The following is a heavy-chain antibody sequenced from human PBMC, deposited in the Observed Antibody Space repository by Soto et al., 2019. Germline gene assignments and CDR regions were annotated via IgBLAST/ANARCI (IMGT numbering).Heavy chain of an antibody. Sequence: QVQLVESGGGLVKPGGSLRLSCTASGFTFSDYYMTWIRQAPGEGLDWVSYIISSGSTKYYADSVKGRFTISRDNAKNSLYLQMNSRRADATAVYYCARAISGVGILDYWGQGTLFIVSS. CDR3: ARAISGVGILDY. V-gene: IGHV3-11*01. CDR1: GFTFSDYY. CDR2: IISSGSTK. J-gene: IGHJ4*02. D-gene: IGHD3-3*01.